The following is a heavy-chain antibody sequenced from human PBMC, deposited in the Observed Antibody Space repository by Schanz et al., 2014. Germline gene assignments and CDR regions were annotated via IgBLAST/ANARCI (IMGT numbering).Heavy chain of an antibody. CDR1: GGTFSSFG. D-gene: IGHD4-17*01. J-gene: IGHJ4*02. Sequence: VQLEQSGAEVKKPGSSVKVSCKASGGTFSSFGINWVRQAPGQGLEWVGWISPYTGNTHYFDKMEGRVTITADRSTSTAYMELSSLRSEDTAVYYCARGYGDSPTDFWGQGTLVTVSS. V-gene: IGHV1-69*04. CDR2: ISPYTGNT. CDR3: ARGYGDSPTDF.